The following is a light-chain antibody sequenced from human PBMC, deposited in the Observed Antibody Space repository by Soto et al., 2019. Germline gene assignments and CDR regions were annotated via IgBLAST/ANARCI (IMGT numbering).Light chain of an antibody. V-gene: IGLV2-8*01. Sequence: QSALTRAPSASGSPGQSVTISCTGTSSDVGGYNYVSWYQQHPGTAPKLMIYEVTKRPSGVPDRFSGSKSGNTASLTVSGVQAEDEADYYCGSYACNSYVFGTGTKLTVL. CDR2: EVT. J-gene: IGLJ1*01. CDR1: SSDVGGYNY. CDR3: GSYACNSYV.